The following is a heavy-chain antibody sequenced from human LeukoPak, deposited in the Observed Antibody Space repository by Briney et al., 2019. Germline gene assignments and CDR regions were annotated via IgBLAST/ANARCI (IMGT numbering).Heavy chain of an antibody. J-gene: IGHJ5*02. D-gene: IGHD3-3*01. CDR3: ARQSDFWSGYYTGIGWFDP. CDR1: GYSISSGYY. Sequence: PSETXSLTCAVSGYSISSGYYWGWSRQPPGKGLEWIGRIYYSGSTYYNPSLKSRVTIYVDTCKNQFSLKMSSVTAADTAVYYCARQSDFWSGYYTGIGWFDPWGQGTLVTVSS. CDR2: IYYSGST. V-gene: IGHV4-38-2*01.